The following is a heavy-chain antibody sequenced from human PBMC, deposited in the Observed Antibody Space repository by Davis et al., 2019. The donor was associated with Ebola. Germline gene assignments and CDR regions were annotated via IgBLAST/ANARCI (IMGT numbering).Heavy chain of an antibody. CDR1: GFTVSTNY. CDR2: IYSGGTI. V-gene: IGHV3-53*01. Sequence: PGGSLRLSCAASGFTVSTNYMSWVRQAPGKGLEWVSVIYSGGTIYYADSVKGRFTISRDNAKNSLYLQMNSLRDEDTAVYYCAAIAAAEGYWGQGTLVTVSS. CDR3: AAIAAAEGY. J-gene: IGHJ4*02. D-gene: IGHD6-13*01.